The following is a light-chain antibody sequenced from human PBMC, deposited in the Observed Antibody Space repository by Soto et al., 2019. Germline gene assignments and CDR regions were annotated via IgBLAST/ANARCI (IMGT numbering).Light chain of an antibody. CDR2: DAS. Sequence: DIQMTQSPSSLSASVGDRFTITCQASQGISNYLNWYQQKPGKAPKLLIYDASNLETGVPSRFSGGGSGTDFTFTISSLQPEDIATYYCQQYDNLHFTFSPGTKVDIK. J-gene: IGKJ3*01. CDR3: QQYDNLHFT. V-gene: IGKV1-33*01. CDR1: QGISNY.